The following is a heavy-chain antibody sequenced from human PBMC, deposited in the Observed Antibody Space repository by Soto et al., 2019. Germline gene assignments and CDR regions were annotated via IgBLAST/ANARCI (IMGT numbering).Heavy chain of an antibody. V-gene: IGHV3-23*01. CDR1: AFTFDSYA. J-gene: IGHJ4*02. CDR2: ISTSGTNT. D-gene: IGHD1-26*01. CDR3: ARGLVGGTTFDC. Sequence: PGGSLRLSGVASAFTFDSYAMSWVRQAPGKGLEWVSTISTSGTNTYYRESVKGRFTISRDNSKNTLYLQMNSLRAEDTAIYFCARGLVGGTTFDCWGQGTLVTVSS.